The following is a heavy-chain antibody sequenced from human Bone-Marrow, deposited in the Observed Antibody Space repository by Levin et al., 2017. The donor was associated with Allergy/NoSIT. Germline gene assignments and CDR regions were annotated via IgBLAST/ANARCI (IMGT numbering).Heavy chain of an antibody. CDR2: ISAYNGNT. CDR1: GYTFTSYG. Sequence: ASVKVSCKASGYTFTSYGISWVRQAPGQGLEWMGWISAYNGNTNYAQKLQGRVTMTTDTSTSTAYMELRSLRSDDTAVYYCARGVYYYGSGIGYAFDIWGQGTMVTVSS. D-gene: IGHD3-10*01. J-gene: IGHJ3*02. CDR3: ARGVYYYGSGIGYAFDI. V-gene: IGHV1-18*01.